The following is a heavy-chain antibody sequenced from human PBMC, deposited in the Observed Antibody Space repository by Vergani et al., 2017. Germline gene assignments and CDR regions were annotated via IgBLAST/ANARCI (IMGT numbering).Heavy chain of an antibody. CDR1: GGSFSGYY. CDR3: SRGLGTVPNNWFDP. V-gene: IGHV4-34*01. J-gene: IGHJ5*02. Sequence: QVQLQQWCAGLLKPSETLSLTCAVYGGSFSGYYWSWIRQPPGKGLEWIGEINHSGSTNYNPSLKSRVTISVDTSKNQFSLKLSSVTAADTAVDYCSRGLGTVPNNWFDPWGEGTLVTVSS. D-gene: IGHD4-17*01. CDR2: INHSGST.